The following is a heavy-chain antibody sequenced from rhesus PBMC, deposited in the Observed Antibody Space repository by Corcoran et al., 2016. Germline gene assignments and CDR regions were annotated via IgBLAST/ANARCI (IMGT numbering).Heavy chain of an antibody. CDR3: ASEGWVRRY. J-gene: IGHJ4*01. D-gene: IGHD5-24*01. CDR1: GASISGYW. CDR2: YNGGTGNT. V-gene: IGHV4-80*01. Sequence: QVQLQESGPGLVKPSETLSLTCTVSGASISGYWWCWIRQPPGEGLEWIGEYNGGTGNTNYNPSLQSRVIISRDTSKNQCSLNLNSVTAADTAVYYCASEGWVRRYWGQGALVTVSS.